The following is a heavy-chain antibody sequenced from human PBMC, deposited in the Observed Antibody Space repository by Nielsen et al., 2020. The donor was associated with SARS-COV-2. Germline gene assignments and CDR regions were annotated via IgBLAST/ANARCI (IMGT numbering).Heavy chain of an antibody. CDR3: ARDLYYYGPLDY. Sequence: GGSLRLSCAASGFTFNSYAMSWVRQAPGKGLEWVANIKQDGSEKYYVDSVKGRFTISRDNAKNSLYLQMNSLRAEDTAVYYCARDLYYYGPLDYWGQGTLVTVSS. J-gene: IGHJ4*02. D-gene: IGHD3-10*01. CDR2: IKQDGSEK. CDR1: GFTFNSYA. V-gene: IGHV3-7*01.